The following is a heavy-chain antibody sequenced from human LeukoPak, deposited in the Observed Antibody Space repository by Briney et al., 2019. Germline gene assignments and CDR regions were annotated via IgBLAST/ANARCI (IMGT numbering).Heavy chain of an antibody. CDR1: GFTFSSHW. J-gene: IGHJ4*02. CDR3: AREHSSGWSSFDH. D-gene: IGHD6-19*01. Sequence: GGSLRLSCAASGFTFSSHWMHWVRQAPGKGLVWVVVISYDGGNKYYADSVKGRFTISRDNSKNTLYLQMNSLRVEDTAVYYCAREHSSGWSSFDHWGQGALVTVSS. V-gene: IGHV3-30*03. CDR2: ISYDGGNK.